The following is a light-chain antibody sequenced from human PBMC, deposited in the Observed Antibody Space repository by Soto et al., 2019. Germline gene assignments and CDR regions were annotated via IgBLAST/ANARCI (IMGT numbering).Light chain of an antibody. CDR3: LQDYNYPRT. Sequence: QMTQFPSSLSASVGDTVTITCRASQGIRFDLAWYQQKPGKAPNLLIYGASTLQTGAPSRISGSGSGTVFTLTISSLQPEDFPTYYCLQDYNYPRTFGPGTKVDIK. J-gene: IGKJ3*01. CDR1: QGIRFD. V-gene: IGKV1-6*02. CDR2: GAS.